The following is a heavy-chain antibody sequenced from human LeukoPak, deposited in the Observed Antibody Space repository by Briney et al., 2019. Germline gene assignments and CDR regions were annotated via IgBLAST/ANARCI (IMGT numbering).Heavy chain of an antibody. CDR1: GYTFTGYY. J-gene: IGHJ4*02. CDR2: MNPNSGNT. Sequence: ASVKVSCKASGYTFTGYYMHWVRQAPGQGLEWMGWMNPNSGNTGYAQKFQGRVTMTRNTSISTAYMELSSLRSEDTAVYYCAKAPFLWGSSPIDYWGQGTLVTVSS. CDR3: AKAPFLWGSSPIDY. V-gene: IGHV1-8*02. D-gene: IGHD6-6*01.